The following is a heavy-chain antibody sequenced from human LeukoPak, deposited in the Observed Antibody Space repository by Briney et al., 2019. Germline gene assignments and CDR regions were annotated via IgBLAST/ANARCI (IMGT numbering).Heavy chain of an antibody. Sequence: AASVKVSCKASGYTFTSYGISWVRQAPGQGLEWTGWISAYNGNTNYAQKLQVRGTMTTDTSTSTAYMELRSLRSDDTAVYYCARDRSGYFDWLLFDYWGQGTLVTVSS. V-gene: IGHV1-18*01. CDR3: ARDRSGYFDWLLFDY. CDR2: ISAYNGNT. CDR1: GYTFTSYG. D-gene: IGHD3-9*01. J-gene: IGHJ4*02.